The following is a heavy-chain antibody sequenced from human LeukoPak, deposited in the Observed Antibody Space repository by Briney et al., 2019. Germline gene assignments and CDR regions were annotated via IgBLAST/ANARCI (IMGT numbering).Heavy chain of an antibody. D-gene: IGHD3-22*01. Sequence: GGSLRLSCAASGFTFSSYEMNWVRQAPGKGLESVSYISSSGSTIYYADSVKGRFTISRDNAKNSLYLQMNSLRAEDTAVYYCAIDPGSSGYTFDYWGQGTLVTVSS. V-gene: IGHV3-48*03. J-gene: IGHJ4*02. CDR3: AIDPGSSGYTFDY. CDR2: ISSSGSTI. CDR1: GFTFSSYE.